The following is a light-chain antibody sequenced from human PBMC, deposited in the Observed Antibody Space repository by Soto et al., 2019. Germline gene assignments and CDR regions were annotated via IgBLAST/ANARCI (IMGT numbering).Light chain of an antibody. J-gene: IGLJ3*02. CDR3: CSYAGSYIWV. CDR2: GVS. Sequence: QPVLTQPRSVSGSPGQSVTISCTGTSSDVGGYNYVSWYQQHPGKAPKLMIYGVSKWPSGVPDRFSGSKSGNTASLTISGLQAEDEADYYCCSYAGSYIWVFGGGTKVTVL. CDR1: SSDVGGYNY. V-gene: IGLV2-11*01.